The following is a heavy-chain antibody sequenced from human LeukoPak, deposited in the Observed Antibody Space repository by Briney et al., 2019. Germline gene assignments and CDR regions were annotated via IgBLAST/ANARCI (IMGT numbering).Heavy chain of an antibody. Sequence: GGSLRLSCAASGFTLSSYAMRWVRQAPGKGLEWASGISSSGESTYYGDSVKGRFTISRDNSKNTLYLQMNSLRAEDTAVYYCAKATVGTTGGSFDYWGQGTLVTVSS. D-gene: IGHD1-26*01. CDR3: AKATVGTTGGSFDY. J-gene: IGHJ4*02. CDR1: GFTLSSYA. CDR2: ISSSGEST. V-gene: IGHV3-23*01.